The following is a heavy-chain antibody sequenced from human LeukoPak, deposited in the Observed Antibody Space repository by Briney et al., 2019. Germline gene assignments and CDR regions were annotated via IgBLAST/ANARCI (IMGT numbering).Heavy chain of an antibody. Sequence: SETLSLTSTVSGASISSSGYYWGWIRQSPGKGLEWIGYIYHSGSTYYNPSLKSRVTISVDRSKNQFSLKLSSVTAADTAVYYCARGELLWFGESPNWFDPWGQGTLVTVSS. D-gene: IGHD3-10*01. CDR1: GASISSSGYY. CDR2: IYHSGST. CDR3: ARGELLWFGESPNWFDP. J-gene: IGHJ5*02. V-gene: IGHV4-39*07.